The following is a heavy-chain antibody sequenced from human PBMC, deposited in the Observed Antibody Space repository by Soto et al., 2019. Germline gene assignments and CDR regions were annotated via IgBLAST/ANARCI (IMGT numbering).Heavy chain of an antibody. J-gene: IGHJ6*02. CDR1: GFTFSNYT. D-gene: IGHD1-1*01. Sequence: EVQLVESGGGLVKPGGSLRLSCAASGFTFSNYTMNWVRQAPGKGLEWVSSISSSSSYKYYADSVKGRFTISRDNAKNSLYLQMNSLRAEDTAVYYCARARTIGTTGYYYGMDVWGQGTTVTVSS. V-gene: IGHV3-21*01. CDR3: ARARTIGTTGYYYGMDV. CDR2: ISSSSSYK.